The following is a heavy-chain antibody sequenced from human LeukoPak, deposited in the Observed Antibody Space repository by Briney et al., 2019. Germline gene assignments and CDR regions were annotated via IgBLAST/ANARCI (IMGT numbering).Heavy chain of an antibody. CDR3: ARNVVITYYYYYYGMDV. Sequence: ASVKVSCKASGYTFTGYYIHWLRQAPGQGLEWMGRVNPNSGGTNYAQKFQGRVTMTRDTSISTAYMELSRLRSDDTAVYYCARNVVITYYYYYYGMDVWGQGTTVTVSS. CDR1: GYTFTGYY. V-gene: IGHV1-2*06. D-gene: IGHD3-22*01. CDR2: VNPNSGGT. J-gene: IGHJ6*02.